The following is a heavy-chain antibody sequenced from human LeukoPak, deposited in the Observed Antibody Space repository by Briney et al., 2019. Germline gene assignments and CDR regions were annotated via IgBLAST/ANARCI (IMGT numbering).Heavy chain of an antibody. Sequence: SETLSLTCTVSGGSVSSGSYYWSWIRQPPGKGLEWIGYIYYSGSTNYNPSLKSRVTISVDTSKNQFSLKLSSVTAADTAVYYCARVGLRFLEWSPSFDYWGQGTLVTVSS. CDR3: ARVGLRFLEWSPSFDY. D-gene: IGHD3-3*01. V-gene: IGHV4-61*01. CDR1: GGSVSSGSYY. J-gene: IGHJ4*02. CDR2: IYYSGST.